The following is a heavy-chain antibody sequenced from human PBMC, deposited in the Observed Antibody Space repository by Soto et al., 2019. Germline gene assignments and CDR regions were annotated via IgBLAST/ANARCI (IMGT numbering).Heavy chain of an antibody. V-gene: IGHV3-30-3*01. D-gene: IGHD1-26*01. Sequence: QVQLVESGGGVVQPGRSLRLSCAASGFTFSSYAMHWVRQAPGKGLEWVAVISYDGSNKYYADSVKGRFTISRDNSKNTLYLQMNSLRAEDTAVYYCATDTERTEWELLPMTDSSDYWGQGTLVTVSS. CDR1: GFTFSSYA. J-gene: IGHJ4*02. CDR2: ISYDGSNK. CDR3: ATDTERTEWELLPMTDSSDY.